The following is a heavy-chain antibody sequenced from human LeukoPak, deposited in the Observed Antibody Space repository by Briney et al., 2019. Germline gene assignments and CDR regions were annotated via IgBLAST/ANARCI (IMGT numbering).Heavy chain of an antibody. CDR3: AKDRLRITMVRGVFDY. Sequence: GSLRLSCAASGFTFSSYAMSWVRQAPGKGLEWVSGISGSGGSTYYADSVKGRFTISRDNSKNTLYLQMNSLRAEDTAVYYCAKDRLRITMVRGVFDYWGQGTLVTVSS. D-gene: IGHD3-10*01. CDR2: ISGSGGST. J-gene: IGHJ4*02. CDR1: GFTFSSYA. V-gene: IGHV3-23*01.